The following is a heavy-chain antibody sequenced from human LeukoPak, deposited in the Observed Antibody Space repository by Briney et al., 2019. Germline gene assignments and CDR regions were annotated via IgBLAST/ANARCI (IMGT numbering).Heavy chain of an antibody. CDR1: GGSISSSSYY. Sequence: SETLSLTCTVSGGSISSSSYYWDWIRQPPGKKLEWIGSIYYSGSTYYNPSLKSRVTISVDTSKNQFSLKLSSVTAADTAVYYCARRYKIVLWSGYYGFDYWGQGTLVTVSS. J-gene: IGHJ4*02. CDR3: ARRYKIVLWSGYYGFDY. CDR2: IYYSGST. D-gene: IGHD3-3*01. V-gene: IGHV4-39*01.